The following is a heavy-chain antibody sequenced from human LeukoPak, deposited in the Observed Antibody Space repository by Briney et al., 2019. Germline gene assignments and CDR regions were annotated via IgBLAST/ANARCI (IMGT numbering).Heavy chain of an antibody. D-gene: IGHD3-22*01. CDR3: AGLVGRYSSGLYYYYFDY. CDR1: GDSINSLDL. J-gene: IGHJ4*02. V-gene: IGHV4-4*02. CDR2: MYLSGTT. Sequence: PSGTLSLTCTVSGDSINSLDLWSWVRQPPGKGLEWIGEMYLSGTTHSNPSVKSRVTISIDKSKNQFFLNLSSVTAADTAVYYCAGLVGRYSSGLYYYYFDYWGQGTLVTVSP.